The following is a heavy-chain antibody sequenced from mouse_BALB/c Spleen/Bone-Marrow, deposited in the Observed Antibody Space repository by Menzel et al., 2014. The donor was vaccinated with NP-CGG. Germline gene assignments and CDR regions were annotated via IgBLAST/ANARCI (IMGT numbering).Heavy chain of an antibody. J-gene: IGHJ3*01. CDR2: ITYSDST. V-gene: IGHV3-8*02. Sequence: VQLQRSGPSLVKPSQTLSLTCSVTGDPITSGYWNWIRKFPGNKLEYMGYITYSDSTYYNPSLKSRISITRDTSKNQYYLQLNSVTTEDTATYYCGRGWEVFTYWGQGTLVTVSA. D-gene: IGHD4-1*01. CDR3: GRGWEVFTY. CDR1: GDPITSGY.